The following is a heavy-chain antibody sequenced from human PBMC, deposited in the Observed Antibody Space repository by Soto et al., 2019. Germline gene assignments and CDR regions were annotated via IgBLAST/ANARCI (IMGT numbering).Heavy chain of an antibody. D-gene: IGHD6-6*01. J-gene: IGHJ6*03. CDR2: MNPNSGNT. Sequence: ASVKVSCKASGYTFTSYDINWVRQATGQGLEWMGWMNPNSGNTGYAQKFQGRVTMTRNTSISTAYMELSSLRSEDTAVYYCARGPKIAARGRDYYYYMDVWGKGTTVTVSS. CDR1: GYTFTSYD. V-gene: IGHV1-8*01. CDR3: ARGPKIAARGRDYYYYMDV.